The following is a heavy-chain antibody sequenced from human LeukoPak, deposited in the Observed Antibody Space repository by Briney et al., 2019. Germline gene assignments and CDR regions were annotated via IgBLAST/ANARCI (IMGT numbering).Heavy chain of an antibody. J-gene: IGHJ3*02. CDR2: ISGSGGST. V-gene: IGHV3-23*01. CDR3: AKNYYDSSGYAFDI. Sequence: GGSLRLSCAASGFTFSSDAMSWVRQAPGKGLEWVSAISGSGGSTYYADSVKGRFTISRDNSKNTLYLQMNSLRAEDTAVYSCAKNYYDSSGYAFDIWGQGTMVTVSS. CDR1: GFTFSSDA. D-gene: IGHD3-22*01.